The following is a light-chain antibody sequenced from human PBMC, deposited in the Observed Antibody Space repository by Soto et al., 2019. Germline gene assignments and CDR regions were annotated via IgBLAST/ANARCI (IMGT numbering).Light chain of an antibody. CDR1: QAINTY. Sequence: DIQLTQSPSFLSASVGDRVTITCRASQAINTYLAWYQQKPGKAPKLLIYDASTLKSGVPSRFSGSGSGTDFTLTISSLQPEDFATYYCQQSYSTPPTFGQGTRLEIK. V-gene: IGKV1-39*01. CDR2: DAS. CDR3: QQSYSTPPT. J-gene: IGKJ5*01.